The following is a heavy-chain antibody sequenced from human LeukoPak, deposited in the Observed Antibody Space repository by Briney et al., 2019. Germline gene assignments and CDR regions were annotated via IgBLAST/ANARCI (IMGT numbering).Heavy chain of an antibody. Sequence: PGVSLRLSCAASGFTFSTYWMDWVRQAPGKGLVWVLRNNSDGSGTPYADSVKGRFTIYRDNAKNTLYLQMSSLRAEDTAVYYCARVDARDYYGSGSYYNGFDYWGQGTLVTVSS. D-gene: IGHD3-10*01. J-gene: IGHJ4*02. CDR1: GFTFSTYW. CDR3: ARVDARDYYGSGSYYNGFDY. V-gene: IGHV3-74*01. CDR2: NNSDGSGT.